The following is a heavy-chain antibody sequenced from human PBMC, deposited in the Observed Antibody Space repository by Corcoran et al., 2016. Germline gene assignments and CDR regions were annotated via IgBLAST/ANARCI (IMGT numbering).Heavy chain of an antibody. CDR2: IKSDGAGA. J-gene: IGHJ4*02. CDR3: ARDVAYGSFD. V-gene: IGHV3-74*01. D-gene: IGHD6-19*01. CDR1: GFTFRSYW. Sequence: EVHLVESGGGLVQPGGYLRHSCAASGFTFRSYWMHWIRQAPGKGLVWVSLIKSDGAGASYADSVKGRFTISRDDAKNTVYLQMNSLRDEDTAVLYCARDVAYGSFDWGQGTLVTVSS.